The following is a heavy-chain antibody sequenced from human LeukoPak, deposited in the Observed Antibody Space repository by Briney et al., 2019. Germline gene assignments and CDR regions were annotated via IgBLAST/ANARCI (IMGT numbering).Heavy chain of an antibody. V-gene: IGHV4-38-2*02. Sequence: PSETLSLTCTVSGGSISSHYWSWIRQPPGKGLEWIGSIYHSGSTYYNPSLKSRVTISVDTSKNQFSLKLSSVTAADTAVYYCARDLREWLNTNWFDPWGQGTLVTVSS. CDR3: ARDLREWLNTNWFDP. J-gene: IGHJ5*02. CDR1: GGSISSHY. CDR2: IYHSGST. D-gene: IGHD6-19*01.